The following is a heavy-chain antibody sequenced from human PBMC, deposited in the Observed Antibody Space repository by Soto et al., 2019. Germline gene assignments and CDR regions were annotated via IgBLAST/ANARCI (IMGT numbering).Heavy chain of an antibody. CDR3: AKDREAVAGGIHY. CDR1: GFTFSNYA. J-gene: IGHJ4*02. V-gene: IGHV3-23*01. Sequence: GGSLRLSCAASGFTFSNYAMSWVRQAPGKGLKWVSGISNSGGSTYYADSVQGRFTISRDNSKNTLYLKMNSLRAEETAVYYCAKDREAVAGGIHYWGQGTPVTVSS. CDR2: ISNSGGST. D-gene: IGHD6-19*01.